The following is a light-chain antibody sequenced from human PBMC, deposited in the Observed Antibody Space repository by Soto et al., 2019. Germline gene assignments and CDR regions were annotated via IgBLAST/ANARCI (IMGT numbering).Light chain of an antibody. Sequence: DIQMTQSPSTLSASVGDRGTITCRASQSISSWLAWYQQKPGKAPKLLIYKASSLESGVPSRFSCSGSGTEFTLTISSLQPDDFATYYCQQYNSYPWTFGQGTKVEIK. CDR3: QQYNSYPWT. J-gene: IGKJ1*01. V-gene: IGKV1-5*03. CDR2: KAS. CDR1: QSISSW.